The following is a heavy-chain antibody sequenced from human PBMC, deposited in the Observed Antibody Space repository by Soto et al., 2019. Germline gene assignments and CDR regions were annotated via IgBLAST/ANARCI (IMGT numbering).Heavy chain of an antibody. J-gene: IGHJ3*02. D-gene: IGHD3-16*01. CDR3: AKDSSRITFRKRPDAFDI. V-gene: IGHV3-23*01. CDR1: GFTFSSYA. Sequence: GGSLRLSCAASGFTFSSYAMSWVRQAPGKGLEWVSAISGSGGSTYYADSVKGRFTISRDNSKNTLYLQMNSLRAEDTAVYYCAKDSSRITFRKRPDAFDIWGQGTMVTVSS. CDR2: ISGSGGST.